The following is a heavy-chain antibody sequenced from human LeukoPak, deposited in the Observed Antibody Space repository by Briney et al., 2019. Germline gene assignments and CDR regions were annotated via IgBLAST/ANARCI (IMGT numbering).Heavy chain of an antibody. CDR3: ARPSYYYDSSGSVSGAFDI. D-gene: IGHD3-22*01. CDR1: GFTFSRYW. V-gene: IGHV3-7*04. CDR2: IKQDGSEK. Sequence: GGSLRLSCAASGFTFSRYWMSWVRQAPGKGLEWVANIKQDGSEKYYVDSVKGRFTISRDNAKNSLYLQMNSLRAEDTAVYYCARPSYYYDSSGSVSGAFDIWGQGTMVTVPS. J-gene: IGHJ3*02.